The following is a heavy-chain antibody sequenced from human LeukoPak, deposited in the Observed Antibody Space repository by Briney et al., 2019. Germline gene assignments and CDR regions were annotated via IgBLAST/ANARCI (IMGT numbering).Heavy chain of an antibody. V-gene: IGHV3-30*02. CDR3: AKDFRVAMAPAYFDY. J-gene: IGHJ4*02. CDR1: GFTFSNYG. Sequence: RSGGSLILSCAASGFTFSNYGMPWVRQAPGKGLEWVAFIRYDGSNKYYADSVKGRFAISRDNSKNTLYLQMNSLRAEDTAVYYCAKDFRVAMAPAYFDYWGQGTLVTVSS. CDR2: IRYDGSNK. D-gene: IGHD5-18*01.